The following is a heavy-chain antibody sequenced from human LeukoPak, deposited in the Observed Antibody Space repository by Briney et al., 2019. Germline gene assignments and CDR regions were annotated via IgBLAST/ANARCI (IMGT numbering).Heavy chain of an antibody. CDR2: ISPSNTR. CDR1: GFTFSRYG. CDR3: GRPSLVQEVNIAAFDS. V-gene: IGHV3-48*02. Sequence: GGSLRLSCAAYGFTFSRYGMSWVRQAPGKGLEWISYISPSNTRYHGDSVKGRFTISRDKCKNSLYLEMNSLGDEDTAVDYGGRPSLVQEVNIAAFDSWGQGTLVTVSS. J-gene: IGHJ4*02. D-gene: IGHD3-10*01.